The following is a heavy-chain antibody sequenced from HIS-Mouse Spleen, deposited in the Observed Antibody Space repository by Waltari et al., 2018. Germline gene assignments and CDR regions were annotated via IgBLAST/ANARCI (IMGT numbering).Heavy chain of an antibody. Sequence: QVQLVESGGGVVQPGRSLRLSCAAAGFTFSSYAMHWVRQAPGKGLEWVAVISYDGSNKYYADSVKGRFTISRDNSKNTLYLQMNSLRAEDTAVYYCARDEKYDFWSGFDYWGQGTLVTVSS. D-gene: IGHD3-3*01. J-gene: IGHJ4*02. CDR1: GFTFSSYA. V-gene: IGHV3-30*04. CDR3: ARDEKYDFWSGFDY. CDR2: ISYDGSNK.